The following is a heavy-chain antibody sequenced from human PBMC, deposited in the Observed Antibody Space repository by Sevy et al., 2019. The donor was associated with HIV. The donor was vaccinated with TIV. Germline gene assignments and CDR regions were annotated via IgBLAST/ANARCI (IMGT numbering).Heavy chain of an antibody. CDR2: ISYDGRNNK. V-gene: IGHV3-30*14. CDR1: GFRFSDYS. J-gene: IGHJ4*02. D-gene: IGHD3-16*01. Sequence: GGSLRLSCAASGFRFSDYSMHWVRQAPGKGLEWVAVISYDGRNNKYNVDSVKGRFTISRDKSKNTLFLQMNSLRAEDSAIYYCARDRGEILHSAFDYWGQGTLVTVSS. CDR3: ARDRGEILHSAFDY.